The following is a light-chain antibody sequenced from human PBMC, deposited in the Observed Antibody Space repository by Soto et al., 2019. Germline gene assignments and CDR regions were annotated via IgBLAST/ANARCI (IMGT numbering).Light chain of an antibody. CDR1: QSVSSSH. Sequence: EIVLTQSPGTLSLSPGDRVTLSCRASQSVSSSHLAWYQQKPGQAPRVLIYGASTRATGSPARFSGSGSGTEFTLTISSLQSEDFVVYFCQQYDIWPWTFGQGTKVDIK. J-gene: IGKJ1*01. CDR3: QQYDIWPWT. CDR2: GAS. V-gene: IGKV3-15*01.